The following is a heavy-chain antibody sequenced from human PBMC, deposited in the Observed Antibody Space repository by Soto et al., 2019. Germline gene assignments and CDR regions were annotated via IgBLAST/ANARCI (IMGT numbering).Heavy chain of an antibody. Sequence: GGSLRLSCAASGFTFDDYAMHWVRQAPGQGLEWVSGISWNSGSIGYADSVKGRFTISRDNAKNSLYLQMNSLRAEDTALYYCAKDRGAVGATFIDYWGQGTLVTVSS. CDR3: AKDRGAVGATFIDY. D-gene: IGHD1-26*01. CDR1: GFTFDDYA. CDR2: ISWNSGSI. V-gene: IGHV3-9*01. J-gene: IGHJ4*02.